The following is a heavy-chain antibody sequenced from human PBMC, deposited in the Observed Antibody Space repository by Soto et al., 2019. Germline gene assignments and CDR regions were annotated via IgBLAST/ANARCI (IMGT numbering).Heavy chain of an antibody. J-gene: IGHJ6*02. CDR2: INHSGSS. CDR1: GGSFRGYY. Sequence: SETLSLACTVSGGSFRGYYWGWVRQPPGKGLEWIGEINHSGSSNYHPSLKSRVTISVATSKNQFSLTVNSVTPADTAVYYCARGEITLLGGMDVWGQGTTVTVSS. V-gene: IGHV4-34*01. D-gene: IGHD3-10*01. CDR3: ARGEITLLGGMDV.